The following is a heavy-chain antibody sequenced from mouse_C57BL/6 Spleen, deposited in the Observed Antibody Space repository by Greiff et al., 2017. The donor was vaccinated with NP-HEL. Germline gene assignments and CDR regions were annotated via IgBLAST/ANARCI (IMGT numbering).Heavy chain of an antibody. CDR1: GYSITSGYY. V-gene: IGHV3-6*01. D-gene: IGHD1-1*02. Sequence: EVQLVESGPGLVKPSQSLSLTCSVTGYSITSGYYWNWIRQFPGNKLEWMGYISYDGSNNYNPSLKNRISITRDTSKNQFFLKLNSVTTEDTATYYCAREDRGSYPYWGQGTTLTVSS. J-gene: IGHJ2*01. CDR3: AREDRGSYPY. CDR2: ISYDGSN.